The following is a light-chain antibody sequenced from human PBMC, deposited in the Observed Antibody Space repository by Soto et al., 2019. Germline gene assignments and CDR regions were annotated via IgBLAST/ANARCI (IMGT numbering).Light chain of an antibody. J-gene: IGLJ1*01. CDR3: SSYTSSSPYV. CDR1: SSDVGGYNY. Sequence: QSALTQPASVSGSPGQSITISCTGTSSDVGGYNYVSWYQQHQGKAPKLMIYDVSNRPSGVSNRFSGSKSGNTASLTISGLQAEDEADYYCSSYTSSSPYVFGTGNKLTVL. V-gene: IGLV2-14*01. CDR2: DVS.